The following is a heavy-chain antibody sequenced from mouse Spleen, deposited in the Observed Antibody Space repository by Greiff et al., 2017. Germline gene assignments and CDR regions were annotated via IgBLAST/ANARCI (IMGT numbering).Heavy chain of an antibody. V-gene: IGHV1-4*01. J-gene: IGHJ2*01. D-gene: IGHD3-3*01. CDR2: INPSSGYT. Sequence: VQLQQSGAELARPGASVKMSCKASGYTFTSYTMHWVKQRPGQGLEWIGYINPSSGYTKYNQKFKDKATLTTDKSSSTAYMQLSRLTSEDSAVYYCARWGPYFDYGGQGTTLTVSS. CDR3: ARWGPYFDY. CDR1: GYTFTSYT.